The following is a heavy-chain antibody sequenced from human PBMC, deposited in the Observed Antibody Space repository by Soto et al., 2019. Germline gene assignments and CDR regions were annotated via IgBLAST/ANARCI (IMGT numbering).Heavy chain of an antibody. J-gene: IGHJ2*01. CDR3: ARLDYGGNIGWYFDL. Sequence: QVQLQESGPGLVKPSQTLSLTCTVSGASINSRDYYWGWVRQPPGKGLEWIGNIYHSGSTYYNPSLKSRITISLDTSKNQFSLKMTSATASDTSVYYSARLDYGGNIGWYFDLWGRGTLVTVSS. V-gene: IGHV4-30-4*01. D-gene: IGHD4-17*01. CDR1: GASINSRDYY. CDR2: IYHSGST.